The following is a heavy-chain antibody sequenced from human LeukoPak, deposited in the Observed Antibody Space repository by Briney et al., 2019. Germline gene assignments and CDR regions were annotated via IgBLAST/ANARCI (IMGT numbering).Heavy chain of an antibody. Sequence: PGGSLRLSCAASGFTFSSYAMSWVRQAPGKGLEWVSAISGSGGSTYNADSVKGRFTISRDNSKNTLYLQMNSLRAEDTAVYYCAKIGPPGATQSGHPIDYWGQGTLVTVSS. D-gene: IGHD1-26*01. CDR3: AKIGPPGATQSGHPIDY. CDR2: ISGSGGST. V-gene: IGHV3-23*01. J-gene: IGHJ4*02. CDR1: GFTFSSYA.